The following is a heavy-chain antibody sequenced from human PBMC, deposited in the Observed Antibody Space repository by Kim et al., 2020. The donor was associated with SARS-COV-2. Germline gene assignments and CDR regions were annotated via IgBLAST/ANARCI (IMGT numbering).Heavy chain of an antibody. CDR1: GGSISSSNW. V-gene: IGHV4-4*02. CDR2: IYHSGST. D-gene: IGHD3-3*02. Sequence: SETLSLTCAVSGGSISSSNWWSWVRQPPGKGLEWIGEIYHSGSTNYNPFLKSRVTISVDKSKNQFSLKLSSVTAADTAVYYCAAFPTGRDYYYYYGMDVWGQGTTVTVSS. CDR3: AAFPTGRDYYYYYGMDV. J-gene: IGHJ6*02.